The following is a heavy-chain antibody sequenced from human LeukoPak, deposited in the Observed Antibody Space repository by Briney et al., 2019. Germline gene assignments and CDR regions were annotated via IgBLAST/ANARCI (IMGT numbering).Heavy chain of an antibody. D-gene: IGHD3-22*01. CDR3: ARLQGLYYDMSAHAFDI. CDR1: GGSISSYY. V-gene: IGHV4-4*09. CDR2: IYTSGSP. Sequence: SETLSLTCTVSGGSISSYYWSWIRQPPGKGLEWIGYIYTSGSPNYNPSLKSRVAISVDTSKNQFSLKLSSVTAADTAVYYCARLQGLYYDMSAHAFDIWGQGTMVTVSS. J-gene: IGHJ3*02.